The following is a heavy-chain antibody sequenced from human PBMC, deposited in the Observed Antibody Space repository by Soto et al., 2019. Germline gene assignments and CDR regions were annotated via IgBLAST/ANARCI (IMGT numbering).Heavy chain of an antibody. V-gene: IGHV2-5*02. CDR3: AHHPYYGLAPYSFDY. CDR1: GFSLSTSGVG. CDR2: IYWDDDK. D-gene: IGHD3-10*01. J-gene: IGHJ4*02. Sequence: QITLKESGPTLVKPTQTLTLTCTFSGFSLSTSGVGVGWIRQPPGKALEWLAVIYWDDDKRSSSSLKSRLTITQDTSKNQVVLTMTNMDPVDTATYYCAHHPYYGLAPYSFDYWGQGSLVTVSS.